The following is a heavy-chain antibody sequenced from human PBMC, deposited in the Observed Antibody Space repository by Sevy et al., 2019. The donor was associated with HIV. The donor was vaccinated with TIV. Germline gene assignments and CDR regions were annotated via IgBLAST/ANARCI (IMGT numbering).Heavy chain of an antibody. CDR1: GYTFNDYF. CDR3: ARRSTYYYYALHV. CDR2: INPKSGGT. V-gene: IGHV1-2*02. D-gene: IGHD1-1*01. J-gene: IGHJ6*02. Sequence: ASVKVSCKASGYTFNDYFIHWVRQAPGQGPEWVGWINPKSGGTNTAQKFQGRVTMTRDTSISTVYMEVTRLDSDDTAVYFCARRSTYYYYALHVWGQGTTVTVSS.